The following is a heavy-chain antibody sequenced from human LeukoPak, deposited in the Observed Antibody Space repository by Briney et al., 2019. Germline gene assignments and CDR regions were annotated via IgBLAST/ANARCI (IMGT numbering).Heavy chain of an antibody. D-gene: IGHD1-26*01. CDR1: GFTFSSYS. J-gene: IGHJ6*03. CDR3: ARDVLGRSYMDV. V-gene: IGHV3-48*01. CDR2: ISSSSSTI. Sequence: GGSLRLSCAASGFTFSSYSMNWVRQAPGKGLEWVSYISSSSSTIYYADSVKGRFTISRDNAKNSLYLQMNSLRAEDTAVYYCARDVLGRSYMDVWGKGTTVTVS.